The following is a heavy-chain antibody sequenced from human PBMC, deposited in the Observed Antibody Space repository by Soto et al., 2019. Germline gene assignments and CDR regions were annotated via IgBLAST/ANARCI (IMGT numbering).Heavy chain of an antibody. CDR1: GFTFSSYW. CDR3: AISPGSGHYYYYYGMDV. V-gene: IGHV3-74*01. CDR2: INSDGSST. D-gene: IGHD1-1*01. Sequence: EVQLVESGGGLVQPGGSLRLSCAASGFTFSSYWMHWVRQAPGKGLVWVSRINSDGSSTSYADSVKGRFTISRDNAKNTLYLQMNSLRAEDTAVYYCAISPGSGHYYYYYGMDVWGQGTTVTVSS. J-gene: IGHJ6*02.